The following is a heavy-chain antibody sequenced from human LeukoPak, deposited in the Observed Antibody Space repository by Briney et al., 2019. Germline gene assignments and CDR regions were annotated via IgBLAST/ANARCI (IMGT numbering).Heavy chain of an antibody. D-gene: IGHD6-13*01. Sequence: GGSLRLSCAASGFTFSDYHMAWIRQAPGKGLQWVSYISNGGDIYYADSVKGRYTISRDNAKNSLYLQMNSLRAEDTALYYCAKDIEAAGLFFDYWGQGTLVTVSS. V-gene: IGHV3-11*04. CDR1: GFTFSDYH. J-gene: IGHJ4*02. CDR2: ISNGGDI. CDR3: AKDIEAAGLFFDY.